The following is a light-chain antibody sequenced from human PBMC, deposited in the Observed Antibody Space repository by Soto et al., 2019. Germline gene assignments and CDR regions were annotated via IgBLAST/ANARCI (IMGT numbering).Light chain of an antibody. CDR1: NSDVGGYNS. V-gene: IGLV2-14*03. CDR2: DVS. CDR3: SSYTSSSTQV. J-gene: IGLJ1*01. Sequence: QSVLTQPASVSGSPGQSITISCTGTNSDVGGYNSVSWYQHHPGKAPKLIIYDVSNRPSGVSNRFSGSKSGNTASLTIPGLQAEDEADYYCSSYTSSSTQVFGTGTKVTVL.